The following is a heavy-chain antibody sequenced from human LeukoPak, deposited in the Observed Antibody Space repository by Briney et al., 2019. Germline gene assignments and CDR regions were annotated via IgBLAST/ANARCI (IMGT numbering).Heavy chain of an antibody. J-gene: IGHJ4*02. V-gene: IGHV1-18*01. D-gene: IGHD1-26*01. CDR2: ISAYNGKT. CDR1: GFSFSSYG. CDR3: ARGGALTSFDS. Sequence: ASVKVSGKASGFSFSSYGFSWVRQAPGQGLEWMGWISAYNGKTNYAQKFQGRVTMTTDTSTTTVYMDLRSLRSDDTAVYFCARGGALTSFDSWGQGTLITVSS.